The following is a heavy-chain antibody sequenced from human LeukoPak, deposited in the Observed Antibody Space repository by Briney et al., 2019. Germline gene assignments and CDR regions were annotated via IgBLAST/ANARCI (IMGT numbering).Heavy chain of an antibody. D-gene: IGHD6-25*01. Sequence: GRSLRLSCAASGFIFSNYGMHWVRQAPGKGPEWVAVISHDGRTEFYADSVKGRFTISRDNSKNTLDLQMFSLRAEDTAVYYCAKEPTSYSSGWYFHYWGQGTLVTVSS. CDR3: AKEPTSYSSGWYFHY. CDR1: GFIFSNYG. J-gene: IGHJ1*01. CDR2: ISHDGRTE. V-gene: IGHV3-30*18.